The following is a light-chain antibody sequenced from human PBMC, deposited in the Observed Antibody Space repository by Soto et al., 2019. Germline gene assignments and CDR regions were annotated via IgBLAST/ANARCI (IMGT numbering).Light chain of an antibody. CDR1: ESIDNW. CDR3: HQYYSYST. J-gene: IGKJ2*01. V-gene: IGKV1-5*01. Sequence: DIQMTQSPSTLSASVGDTVTITCRASESIDNWLAWYQQKPGKAPKLLIFAASTLVRGVPSRFSGRGSGTEFSLTIRSLQPDDFATYFCHQYYSYSTFGQGTKLE. CDR2: AAS.